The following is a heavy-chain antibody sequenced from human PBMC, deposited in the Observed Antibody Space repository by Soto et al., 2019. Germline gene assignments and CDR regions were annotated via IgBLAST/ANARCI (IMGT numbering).Heavy chain of an antibody. CDR2: IYYSERTSYNSGST. CDR3: ARHTRNQFDP. Sequence: PSETLSLTCTVSGDSMTSSSYYWGWIRQPPGKGLEWIGSIYYSERTSYNSGSTYYSPSLKSRVTISGDTSKSQFSLKLSPVTAADTAVYYCARHTRNQFDPRGQGTLVTVSS. CDR1: GDSMTSSSYY. V-gene: IGHV4-39*01. J-gene: IGHJ5*02.